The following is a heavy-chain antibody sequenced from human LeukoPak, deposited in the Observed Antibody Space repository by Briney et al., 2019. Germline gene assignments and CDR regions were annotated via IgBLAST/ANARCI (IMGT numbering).Heavy chain of an antibody. CDR3: ARGGDSSNWYPGYFDY. Sequence: GGSLRLSCAASGFTFSNYWMHWVRHAPGKGPVWVSRIKSDGSSTIFADSVQGRFTISRDNGKNTLYLQMNSLRAEDTAVYYCARGGDSSNWYPGYFDYWGQGALVTVSS. J-gene: IGHJ4*02. D-gene: IGHD6-13*01. V-gene: IGHV3-74*01. CDR1: GFTFSNYW. CDR2: IKSDGSST.